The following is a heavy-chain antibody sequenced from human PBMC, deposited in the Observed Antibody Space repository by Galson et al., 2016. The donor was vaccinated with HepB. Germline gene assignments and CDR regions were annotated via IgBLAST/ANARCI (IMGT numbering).Heavy chain of an antibody. Sequence: SVKVSCKASGYTFTSYAMHWVRQAPGQRLEWMGWINAGNGNTKYSQKFQGRVTITRDTSASTAYMELSSLRSEDTAVYYCARAGLPPYYYYGMDVWGQGTTVTVSS. V-gene: IGHV1-3*01. CDR1: GYTFTSYA. CDR3: ARAGLPPYYYYGMDV. CDR2: INAGNGNT. J-gene: IGHJ6*02. D-gene: IGHD4-11*01.